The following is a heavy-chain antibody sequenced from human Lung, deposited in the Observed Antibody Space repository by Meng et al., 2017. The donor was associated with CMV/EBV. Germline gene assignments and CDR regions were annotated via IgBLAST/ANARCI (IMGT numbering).Heavy chain of an antibody. J-gene: IGHJ6*04. CDR2: IIPIFGIA. CDR1: GGTFSNYA. CDR3: ARDRTGDCSSTSCYNYYYYYGTDV. Sequence: SVXVSXXASGGTFSNYAFSWVRQAPGQGLEWMGGIIPIFGIANYGQKYQGRVTIATDESTSTAYMELISLRPEDTAVYYCARDRTGDCSSTSCYNYYYYYGTDVWGEGTTVTVSS. D-gene: IGHD2-2*02. V-gene: IGHV1-69*05.